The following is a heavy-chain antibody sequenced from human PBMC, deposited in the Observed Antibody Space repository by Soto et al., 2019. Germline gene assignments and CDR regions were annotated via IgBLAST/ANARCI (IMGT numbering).Heavy chain of an antibody. CDR3: ARNGTYSSSLSQYYGMDV. CDR2: IVPMLGTP. D-gene: IGHD1-26*01. J-gene: IGHJ6*02. Sequence: VQLVQSGAEVKEPGSSVRVSCKASGGTFDNFIMNWVRQTPGQGLEWMGGIVPMLGTPTYAEKFKGRVTISATGSTSTMSMEVTSLRSEDTAIYYCARNGTYSSSLSQYYGMDVWGQGTTVTVSS. V-gene: IGHV1-69*01. CDR1: GGTFDNFI.